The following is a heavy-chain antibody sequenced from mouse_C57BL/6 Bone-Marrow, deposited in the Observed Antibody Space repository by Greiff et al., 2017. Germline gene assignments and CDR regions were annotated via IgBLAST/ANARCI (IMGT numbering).Heavy chain of an antibody. V-gene: IGHV5-6*01. CDR2: ISSGGSYT. J-gene: IGHJ4*01. CDR3: AGQGTLDYGSSLYYAMDY. Sequence: EVQVVESGGDLVKPGGSLKLSCAASGFTFSSYGMSWVRQTPDKRLEWVATISSGGSYTYYPDSVKGRFTISRDNAKNTLYLQMSSLKSEDTAMYYCAGQGTLDYGSSLYYAMDYWGQGTSVTVSS. CDR1: GFTFSSYG. D-gene: IGHD1-1*01.